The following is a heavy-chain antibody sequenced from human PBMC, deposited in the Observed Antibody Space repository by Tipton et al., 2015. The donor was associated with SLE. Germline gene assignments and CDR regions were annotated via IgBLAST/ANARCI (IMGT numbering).Heavy chain of an antibody. J-gene: IGHJ2*01. CDR1: GGSFSGYY. CDR2: INHSGST. Sequence: LRLSCAVYGGSFSGYYWTWIRQPPGKGLEWIGEINHSGSTNYNPSLKSRVTISVDTSKKEFSLNLTSVAAADTAVYYCARASPGVWYFDLWGRGTLVTVSS. V-gene: IGHV4-34*01. CDR3: ARASPGVWYFDL. D-gene: IGHD2-8*01.